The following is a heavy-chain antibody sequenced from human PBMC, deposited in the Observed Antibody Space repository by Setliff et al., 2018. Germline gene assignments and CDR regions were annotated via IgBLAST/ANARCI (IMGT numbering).Heavy chain of an antibody. D-gene: IGHD6-19*01. CDR2: IYIGGSA. Sequence: PSETLSLTCTVSGGSISSYYWSWIRQPAGKGLGWIGHIYIGGSANYNPSLKSRVTMSIDTSKNQFSLKLNSVTAADMAVYYCAREQWLDPPGYYYMDVWDKWTTVTSP. CDR3: AREQWLDPPGYYYMDV. CDR1: GGSISSYY. J-gene: IGHJ6*03. V-gene: IGHV4-4*07.